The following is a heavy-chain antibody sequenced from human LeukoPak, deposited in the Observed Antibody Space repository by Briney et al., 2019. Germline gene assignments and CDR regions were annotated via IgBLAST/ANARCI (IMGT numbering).Heavy chain of an antibody. V-gene: IGHV4-61*02. CDR1: GGSISSRDYY. J-gene: IGHJ4*02. CDR3: ARGRPFGDYFDY. CDR2: LNPSGAT. Sequence: PSETLSLTCTVSGGSISSRDYYWCWIRQSAGKGLEWIGRLNPSGATFFYPSLRSRLTMSLDPSESQFSLKLSSVTAEDTALYYCARGRPFGDYFDYWGQGALVTVSS. D-gene: IGHD3-10*01.